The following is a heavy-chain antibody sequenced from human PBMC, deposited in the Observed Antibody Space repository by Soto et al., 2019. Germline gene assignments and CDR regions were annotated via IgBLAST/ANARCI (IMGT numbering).Heavy chain of an antibody. CDR3: ARAQKYYDILTGYYCGAFDI. J-gene: IGHJ3*02. CDR1: GGSISSGGYY. Sequence: SETLSLTCTVSGGSISSGGYYWSWIRQHPGKGLEWIGYIYYSGSTYYNPSLKSRVTISVDTSKNQFSLKLSSVTAADTAVYYCARAQKYYDILTGYYCGAFDIWGQGTMVTVSS. V-gene: IGHV4-31*03. CDR2: IYYSGST. D-gene: IGHD3-9*01.